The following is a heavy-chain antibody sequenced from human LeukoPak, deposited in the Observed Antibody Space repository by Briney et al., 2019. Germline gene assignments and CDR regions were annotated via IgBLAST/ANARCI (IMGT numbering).Heavy chain of an antibody. D-gene: IGHD3-9*01. CDR1: GYTFTSYG. V-gene: IGHV1-18*01. CDR2: ISAYNGNT. Sequence: ASVKVSCKASGYTFTSYGFSWVRQAPGQGLEWMGWISAYNGNTNYAQKFQGRVTMTTDTSTSTAYMELRSLRSDDTAVYYCATGDDILTGYFRGFDYWGQGTLVTVSS. J-gene: IGHJ4*02. CDR3: ATGDDILTGYFRGFDY.